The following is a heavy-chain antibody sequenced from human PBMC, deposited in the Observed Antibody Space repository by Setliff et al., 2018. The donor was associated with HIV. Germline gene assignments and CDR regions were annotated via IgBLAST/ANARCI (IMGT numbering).Heavy chain of an antibody. J-gene: IGHJ4*02. D-gene: IGHD3-22*01. CDR3: ARGMDYSDTSGYYQYYFDY. CDR1: GYSFTDYY. CDR2: INPKSDGT. Sequence: ASVKVSCKASGYSFTDYYIHWVRQAPGQGLEWTGCINPKSDGTNYAQKFQGWITMTRDTSISTAYMELSGLRSDDTAVYYCARGMDYSDTSGYYQYYFDYWGQGTLVTVSS. V-gene: IGHV1-2*04.